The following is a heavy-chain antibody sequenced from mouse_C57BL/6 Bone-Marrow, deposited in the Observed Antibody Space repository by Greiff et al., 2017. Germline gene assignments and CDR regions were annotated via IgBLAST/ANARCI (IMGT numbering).Heavy chain of an antibody. CDR2: LYPRDGST. J-gene: IGHJ1*03. CDR3: TRDYGSSYWYVDV. V-gene: IGHV1-85*01. Sequence: VKLQQSGPELVKPGASVKLSCKASGYTFTSYDINWVQQTPGQGLEWIGWLYPRDGSTKYNEQFKGKATVTVDTSSSTGYMELHSLTSENSAVYFCTRDYGSSYWYVDVWGTGTTVNVSS. D-gene: IGHD1-1*01. CDR1: GYTFTSYD.